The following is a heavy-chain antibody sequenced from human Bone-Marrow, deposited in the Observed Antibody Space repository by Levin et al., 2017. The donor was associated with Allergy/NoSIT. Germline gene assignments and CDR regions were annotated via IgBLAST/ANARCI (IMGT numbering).Heavy chain of an antibody. J-gene: IGHJ4*02. Sequence: AASVKVSCTASGVTLSEFNTFPLSWVRQAPGQGLEWMGGIIPIFDTRNYAQKFQHRVTITADKSTTTSYMQLSSLTSEDTAVYYCAREGRVQGVIRGFYFDSWGQGALVTVSS. D-gene: IGHD3-10*01. CDR1: GVTLSEFNTFP. CDR2: IIPIFDTR. V-gene: IGHV1-69*06. CDR3: AREGRVQGVIRGFYFDS.